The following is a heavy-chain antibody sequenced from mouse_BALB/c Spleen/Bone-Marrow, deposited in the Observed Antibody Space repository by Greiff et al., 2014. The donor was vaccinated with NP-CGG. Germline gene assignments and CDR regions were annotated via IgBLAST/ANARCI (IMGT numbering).Heavy chain of an antibody. CDR3: TFLVKEDFAY. CDR1: GYSFTRYW. V-gene: IGHV1-5*01. J-gene: IGHJ3*01. CDR2: FYPGNSDT. Sequence: VQLQQSGTVLARPGASVKMSCKASGYSFTRYWMHWGKQRPGQGLEWIGAFYPGNSDTTFNQKFKGKAKLTAVTSASTAYMELSSLTNEDSAVYYCTFLVKEDFAYWGQGTLVTVSA. D-gene: IGHD2-10*02.